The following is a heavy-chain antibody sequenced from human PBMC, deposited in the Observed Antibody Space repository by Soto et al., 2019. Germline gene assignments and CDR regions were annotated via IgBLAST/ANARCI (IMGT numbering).Heavy chain of an antibody. J-gene: IGHJ4*02. CDR3: AKESYSGYVVDY. CDR1: GFTFSSYG. Sequence: QVQLVESGGGVVQPGRSLRLSCAASGFTFSSYGMHWVRQAPGKGLEWVAVISYDGSNKYYADSVKGRSTISRDNSKNTLSLQMNSLRAEDTAVYYCAKESYSGYVVDYWGQGTLVTVSS. V-gene: IGHV3-30*18. D-gene: IGHD5-12*01. CDR2: ISYDGSNK.